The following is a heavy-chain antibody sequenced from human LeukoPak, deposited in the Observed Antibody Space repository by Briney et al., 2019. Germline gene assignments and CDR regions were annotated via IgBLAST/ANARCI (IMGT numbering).Heavy chain of an antibody. V-gene: IGHV3-30-3*01. CDR2: TSNDENIK. CDR3: ARDPILGPPDYFDY. CDR1: GFTFNSYT. D-gene: IGHD1-14*01. J-gene: IGHJ4*02. Sequence: GSLRLSCAASGFTFNSYTMFWVRQAPGKGLEWVAVTSNDENIKYYADSVKGRFTISRDNSRDTLFLEMSSLRVEDTAVYYCARDPILGPPDYFDYWGRGTLVTVSS.